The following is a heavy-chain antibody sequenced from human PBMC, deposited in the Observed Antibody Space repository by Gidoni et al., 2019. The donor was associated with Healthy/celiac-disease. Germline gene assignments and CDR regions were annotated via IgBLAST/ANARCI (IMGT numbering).Heavy chain of an antibody. CDR1: GGYISSYY. Sequence: QVQLQESGPGLVKPSETLSLTCTVSGGYISSYYWSWIRQPPGKGLEWIGYIYYSGSTNYNPSLKSRVTISVDTSKNQFSLKLSSVTAADTAVYYCAREREWLFYFDYWGQGTLVTVSS. CDR2: IYYSGST. V-gene: IGHV4-59*01. J-gene: IGHJ4*02. D-gene: IGHD3-3*01. CDR3: AREREWLFYFDY.